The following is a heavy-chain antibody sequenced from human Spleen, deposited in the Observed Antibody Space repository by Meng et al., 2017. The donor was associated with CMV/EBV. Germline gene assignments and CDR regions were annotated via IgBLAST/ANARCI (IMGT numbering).Heavy chain of an antibody. D-gene: IGHD1-26*01. Sequence: GGSLRLSCAASGFTFSDYGMHWVRQAPGKGLEWVAFIPSDGTKKSYADSVKGRSTISRDNSKNTLYLQVNSLRVEDTAVYYCAKRHNGSSYYRGYNWFDPWGQGTLGTVSS. J-gene: IGHJ5*02. CDR3: AKRHNGSSYYRGYNWFDP. CDR2: IPSDGTKK. V-gene: IGHV3-30*02. CDR1: GFTFSDYG.